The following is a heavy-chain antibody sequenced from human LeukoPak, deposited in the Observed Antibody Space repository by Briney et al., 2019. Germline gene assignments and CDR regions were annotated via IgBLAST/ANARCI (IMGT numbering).Heavy chain of an antibody. CDR1: GGSFSGHF. J-gene: IGHJ4*02. CDR3: ARHTYGSSSFDY. D-gene: IGHD6-6*01. CDR2: IYYSGST. V-gene: IGHV4-59*08. Sequence: SETLSLTCAVYGGSFSGHFWSWIRQPPGKGLEWIGYIYYSGSTNYNPSLKSRVTISVDTSKNQFSLKLSSVTAADTAVYYCARHTYGSSSFDYWGQGTLVTVSS.